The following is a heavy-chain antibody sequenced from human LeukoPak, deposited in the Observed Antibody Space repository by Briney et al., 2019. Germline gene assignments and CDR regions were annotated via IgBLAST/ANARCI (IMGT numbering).Heavy chain of an antibody. J-gene: IGHJ4*02. Sequence: SETLSLICTVSGGPMSNYYWAWIRQPPGKGLEWIGYIYYTGTTKTNPSLKSRVTTSIDTSKNQLSLKLNSVTAADTAVYYCASGDFDCWGQGTLVTVSS. CDR2: IYYTGTT. V-gene: IGHV4-59*01. CDR1: GGPMSNYY. CDR3: ASGDFDC.